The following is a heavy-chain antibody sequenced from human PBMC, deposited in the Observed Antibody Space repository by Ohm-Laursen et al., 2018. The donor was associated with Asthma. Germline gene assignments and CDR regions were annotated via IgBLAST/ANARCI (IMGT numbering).Heavy chain of an antibody. D-gene: IGHD4-17*01. J-gene: IGHJ4*02. CDR3: ARAEGDYGDNKYFDF. Sequence: TLSLTCTVSGGSISSGGYYWSWIRQHPGKGLEWIGYIYYSGSTYYNPSLKSRVTISVDTSKNQFSLKLSSVTAADTAVYYCARAEGDYGDNKYFDFWGQGTLVTVSS. V-gene: IGHV4-31*03. CDR1: GGSISSGGYY. CDR2: IYYSGST.